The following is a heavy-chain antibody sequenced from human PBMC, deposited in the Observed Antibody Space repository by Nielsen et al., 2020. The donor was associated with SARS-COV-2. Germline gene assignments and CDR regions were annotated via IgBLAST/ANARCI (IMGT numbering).Heavy chain of an antibody. CDR2: INAGNGNT. CDR3: ARSRGCSATSCFFDY. V-gene: IGHV1-3*01. D-gene: IGHD2-2*01. J-gene: IGHJ4*02. Sequence: ASVKVSCKASGYTFTSYTIHWVRQAPGQRLEWMGWINAGNGNTKYSQKFQGRVTITRDTSASTAYMELSSLRSEDTAVFYCARSRGCSATSCFFDYWGQGALVTVSS. CDR1: GYTFTSYT.